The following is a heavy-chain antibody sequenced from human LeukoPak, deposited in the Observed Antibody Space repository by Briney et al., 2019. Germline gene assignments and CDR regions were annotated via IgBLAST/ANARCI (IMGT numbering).Heavy chain of an antibody. CDR3: ARVLRDASGYYDY. Sequence: PGGSLRLSCAASGFTFSSYAMYWVRQAPGKGLEYVSAISIHGGDTYYANSVKGRFTISRDNSKNTLYLQMGSLRAEDMAVYYCARVLRDASGYYDYWGQGTLVTVSS. CDR1: GFTFSSYA. J-gene: IGHJ4*02. D-gene: IGHD3-22*01. CDR2: ISIHGGDT. V-gene: IGHV3-64*01.